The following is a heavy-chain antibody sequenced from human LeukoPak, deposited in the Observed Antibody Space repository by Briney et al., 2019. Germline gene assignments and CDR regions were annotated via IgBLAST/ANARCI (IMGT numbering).Heavy chain of an antibody. CDR3: ARAGTVTTLGAFDI. CDR2: IYYSGST. Sequence: PSETLSLTCTVSGGSISSGDYYWSWIRQPPGKGLEWIGHIYYSGSTYYNPSLKSRVTISVDTSKNQFSLKLSSVTAADTAVYYCARAGTVTTLGAFDIWGQGTMVTVSS. V-gene: IGHV4-30-4*08. D-gene: IGHD4-17*01. J-gene: IGHJ3*02. CDR1: GGSISSGDYY.